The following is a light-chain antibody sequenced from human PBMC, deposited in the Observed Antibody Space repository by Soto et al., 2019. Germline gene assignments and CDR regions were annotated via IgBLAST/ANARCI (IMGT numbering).Light chain of an antibody. V-gene: IGKV3-15*01. CDR2: GAS. J-gene: IGKJ1*01. CDR1: QSVSSN. Sequence: EIVMTQSPATLSVSPGERATLSCRASQSVSSNLAWYQQKPGQAPRLLIYGASTRATGIPARFSGSGSGTDFTLTISSLQSEDFAVYYCQQYNNWLGTFGPGTKVEIK. CDR3: QQYNNWLGT.